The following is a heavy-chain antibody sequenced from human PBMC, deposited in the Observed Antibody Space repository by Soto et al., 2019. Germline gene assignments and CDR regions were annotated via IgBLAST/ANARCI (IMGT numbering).Heavy chain of an antibody. D-gene: IGHD3-10*01. CDR2: FDPEDGET. V-gene: IGHV1-24*01. CDR1: GYTLTELS. CDR3: ATRYEIIGPRSYYYHGMDV. J-gene: IGHJ6*04. Sequence: GASVKVSCKVSGYTLTELSMHWVRQAPGKGLEWMGGFDPEDGETIYAQKFQGRVTMTEDTSTDTAYMELSSLRSEDTAVYYCATRYEIIGPRSYYYHGMDVWGKGTTVTVSS.